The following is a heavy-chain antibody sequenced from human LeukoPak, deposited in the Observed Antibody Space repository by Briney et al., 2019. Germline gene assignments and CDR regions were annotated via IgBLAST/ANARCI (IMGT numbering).Heavy chain of an antibody. Sequence: ASETLSLTCAVYGGSFSGYYWSWIRQPPGKGLEWIGEINHSGSTNYNPSLKSRVTISVDTSKNQFSLKLSSVTAADTAVYYCARGTGWGFGFYYYYGMDVWGQGTTVTASS. CDR3: ARGTGWGFGFYYYYGMDV. J-gene: IGHJ6*02. D-gene: IGHD2-21*01. CDR2: INHSGST. V-gene: IGHV4-34*01. CDR1: GGSFSGYY.